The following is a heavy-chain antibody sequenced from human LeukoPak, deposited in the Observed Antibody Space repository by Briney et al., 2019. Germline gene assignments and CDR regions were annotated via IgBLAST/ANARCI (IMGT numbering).Heavy chain of an antibody. D-gene: IGHD3-9*01. CDR1: GFTFGDYA. Sequence: PGGSLRLSCTASGFTFGDYAMSWFRQAPGKGLEWVGRTRNKANSYTTEYAASVKGRFTISRDDSKNSLYLQMNSLKTEDTAVYYCARVSYDILTGFYYFDYWGQGTLVTVSS. V-gene: IGHV3-72*01. CDR2: TRNKANSYTT. J-gene: IGHJ4*02. CDR3: ARVSYDILTGFYYFDY.